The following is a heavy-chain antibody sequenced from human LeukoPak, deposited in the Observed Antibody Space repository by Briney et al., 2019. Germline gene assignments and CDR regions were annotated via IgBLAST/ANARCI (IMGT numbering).Heavy chain of an antibody. CDR2: ISGSGGST. V-gene: IGHV3-23*01. D-gene: IGHD2-21*02. CDR1: QFTFSSYA. J-gene: IGHJ4*02. Sequence: GGSLRLSCAASQFTFSSYAMSWVRQAPGKGLEWVSAISGSGGSTYYADSVKGRFTISRDNSKNTLYLQMNSLRAEDTAVYYCARSNCGGDCPFDYWGQGTLVTVSS. CDR3: ARSNCGGDCPFDY.